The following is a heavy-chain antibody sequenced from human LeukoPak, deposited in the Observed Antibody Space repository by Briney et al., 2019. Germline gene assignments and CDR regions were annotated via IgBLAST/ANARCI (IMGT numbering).Heavy chain of an antibody. V-gene: IGHV1-18*01. Sequence: ASVKVSCKASGYTFTSYGISWVRQAPGQGLEWMGWISAYNGNTNYAQKLQGRVTMTTDTSTSTAYMELRSLRSDDTAVYYCARGRGYSYGYYYYYYGMDVWGQGTTVTVSS. J-gene: IGHJ6*02. CDR1: GYTFTSYG. CDR2: ISAYNGNT. D-gene: IGHD5-18*01. CDR3: ARGRGYSYGYYYYYYGMDV.